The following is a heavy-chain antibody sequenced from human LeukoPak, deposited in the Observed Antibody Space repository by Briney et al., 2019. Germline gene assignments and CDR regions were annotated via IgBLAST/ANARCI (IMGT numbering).Heavy chain of an antibody. CDR1: GFTFSSYG. V-gene: IGHV3-23*01. CDR3: AKSGYNRFDY. J-gene: IGHJ4*02. D-gene: IGHD5-24*01. Sequence: GGSLRLSCAASGFTFSSYGMSWVRQAPGKGLEWVSNISGSGSGGSTYYADSVKGRFTISRDNSKNTLYLQMNSLRAEDTAVYYCAKSGYNRFDYWGQGTLVTVSS. CDR2: ISGSGSGGST.